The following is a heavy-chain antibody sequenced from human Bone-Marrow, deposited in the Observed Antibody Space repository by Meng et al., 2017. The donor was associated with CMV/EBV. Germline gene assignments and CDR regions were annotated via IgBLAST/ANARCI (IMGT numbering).Heavy chain of an antibody. J-gene: IGHJ5*02. CDR3: ARGVEMATITFPIGSLNWFAP. Sequence: GESLKISCAASGFTFSNAWMSWVRQAPGKGLEWVSSISSSSSYIYYADSVKGRFTISRDNAKNSLYLQMNSLRAEDTAVYYCARGVEMATITFPIGSLNWFAPWGQGTLVTVSS. V-gene: IGHV3-21*01. D-gene: IGHD5-24*01. CDR1: GFTFSNAW. CDR2: ISSSSSYI.